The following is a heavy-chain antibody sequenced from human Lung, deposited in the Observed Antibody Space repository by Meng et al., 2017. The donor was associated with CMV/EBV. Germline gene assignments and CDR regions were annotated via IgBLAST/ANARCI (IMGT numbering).Heavy chain of an antibody. V-gene: IGHV3-74*01. CDR2: ININGRTT. CDR1: GFSFSNYW. J-gene: IGHJ4*02. CDR3: TSLYLEV. Sequence: GESLKISCAASGFSFSNYWMHWVRQAPGKGLVWVSRININGRTTNYADSVKGRFTISRDNAKNTLYLQMNSLRAEDAGVYYCTSLYLEVWGQRTLVTVSS. D-gene: IGHD2-8*01.